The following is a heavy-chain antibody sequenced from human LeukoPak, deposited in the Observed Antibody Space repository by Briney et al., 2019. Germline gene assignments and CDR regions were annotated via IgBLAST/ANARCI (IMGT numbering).Heavy chain of an antibody. V-gene: IGHV3-53*01. J-gene: IGHJ3*01. CDR3: ATGQWLAGDAFDL. CDR1: GFDVSGNF. Sequence: PGGSLRLSCATSGFDVSGNFMSWVRQAPGKGLDWVSITYSGRTTYYADSVKGRFIVSRDTLKNTVYLQMNSLRPEDTAVYYCATGQWLAGDAFDLWGQGTKVIVSS. D-gene: IGHD6-19*01. CDR2: TYSGRTT.